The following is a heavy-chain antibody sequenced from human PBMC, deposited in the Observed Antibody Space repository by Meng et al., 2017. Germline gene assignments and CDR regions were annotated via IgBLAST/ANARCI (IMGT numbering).Heavy chain of an antibody. CDR1: GFTFSSYA. V-gene: IGHV3-23*04. Sequence: GLLGGSGGGLVQPGGFLRLSCAAPGFTFSSYAMSWVRQAPGKGLEWVSAISGSGGSTYYADSVKGRFTISRDNSKNTLYLQMNSLRAEDTAVYYCAKADLRGYMLRFDYWGQGTLVTVSS. CDR2: ISGSGGST. CDR3: AKADLRGYMLRFDY. D-gene: IGHD3-16*01. J-gene: IGHJ4*02.